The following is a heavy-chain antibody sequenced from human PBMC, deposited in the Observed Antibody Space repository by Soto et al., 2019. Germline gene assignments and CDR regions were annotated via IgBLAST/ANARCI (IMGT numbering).Heavy chain of an antibody. Sequence: VQLLESGGGLVQPGGSLRLSCAASGFTFSSYAMSWVRQAPGKGLEWVSAISGSGGSTYYADSVKGRFTISRDNSKNTLYLQMNSLRAEDTAVYYCAVDWGALGAFDIWGQGTMVTVSS. CDR3: AVDWGALGAFDI. D-gene: IGHD3-16*01. V-gene: IGHV3-23*01. CDR1: GFTFSSYA. J-gene: IGHJ3*02. CDR2: ISGSGGST.